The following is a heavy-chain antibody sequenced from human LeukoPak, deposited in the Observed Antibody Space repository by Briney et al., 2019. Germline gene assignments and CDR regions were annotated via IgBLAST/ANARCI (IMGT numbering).Heavy chain of an antibody. CDR3: ARYSTGWYTDY. V-gene: IGHV4-59*01. Sequence: SETLSLTCTVSGVSISTYYWSWIRQPPGKGLEWIGYAYYSGNNRYNPSLKSRVTMPVDTSKNQLSLKVNSATAADTAVYYCARYSTGWYTDYWGQGTLVTVSS. D-gene: IGHD6-19*01. J-gene: IGHJ4*02. CDR2: AYYSGNN. CDR1: GVSISTYY.